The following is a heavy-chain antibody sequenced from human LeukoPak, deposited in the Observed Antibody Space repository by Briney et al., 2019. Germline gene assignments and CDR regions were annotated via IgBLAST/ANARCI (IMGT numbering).Heavy chain of an antibody. Sequence: GGSLRPSCAASGFTFSSYPMSWVRQAPGKGLEWVSGISASGGTTYYADSVKGRFTISRDNSKNTLSLQMNSLRAEDTAVYYCAKDYYGSGSYPRHFDYWGQGTLVTVSS. CDR2: ISASGGTT. J-gene: IGHJ4*02. CDR1: GFTFSSYP. D-gene: IGHD3-10*01. V-gene: IGHV3-23*01. CDR3: AKDYYGSGSYPRHFDY.